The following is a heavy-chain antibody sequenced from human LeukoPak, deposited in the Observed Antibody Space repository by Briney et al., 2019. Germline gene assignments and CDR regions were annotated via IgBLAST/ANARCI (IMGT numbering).Heavy chain of an antibody. J-gene: IGHJ6*04. CDR2: FIPIFGTA. Sequence: SVKVSCKASGGTFSNYAISWVRQAPGQGLEWMGGFIPIFGTANYAQKFQGRVTITADESTSTAYMELSSLRSEDTAVYYCGNSPSITWVRGVHYYYYGMDVWGKGTTVTVSS. CDR3: GNSPSITWVRGVHYYYYGMDV. D-gene: IGHD3-10*01. CDR1: GGTFSNYA. V-gene: IGHV1-69*13.